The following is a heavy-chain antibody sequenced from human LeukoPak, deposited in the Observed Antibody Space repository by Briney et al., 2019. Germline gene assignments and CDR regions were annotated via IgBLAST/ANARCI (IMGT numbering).Heavy chain of an antibody. Sequence: SETLSLTCTVSGGSISSSSYYWGWIRQPPGKGLEWIGIIYYSGSTYYNPSLKSRVTISVDTSKNQFSLKLSSVTAADTAVYYCARVPISYSSGWYGEIDYWGQGTLVTVSS. CDR3: ARVPISYSSGWYGEIDY. CDR1: GGSISSSSYY. J-gene: IGHJ4*02. CDR2: IYYSGST. D-gene: IGHD6-19*01. V-gene: IGHV4-39*07.